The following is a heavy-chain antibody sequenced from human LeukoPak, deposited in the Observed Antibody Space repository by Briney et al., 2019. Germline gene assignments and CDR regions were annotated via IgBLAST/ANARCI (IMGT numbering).Heavy chain of an antibody. CDR2: ISGDGGST. CDR3: AKDTMIDAFDI. CDR1: GFTFDDYA. D-gene: IGHD3-16*01. V-gene: IGHV3-43*02. J-gene: IGHJ3*02. Sequence: GGSLRPSCEASGFTFDDYARHGVRQAPGRGLEWVSLISGDGGSTYYADSVKGRFTISRDNSKNSLYLQMNSLRTEDTALYYCAKDTMIDAFDIWGQGTMVTVSS.